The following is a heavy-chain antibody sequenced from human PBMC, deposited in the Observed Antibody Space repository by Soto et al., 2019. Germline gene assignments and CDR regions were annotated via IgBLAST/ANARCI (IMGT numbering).Heavy chain of an antibody. J-gene: IGHJ5*02. CDR2: ISGSGGST. Sequence: GGSLRLSCAASGFTFNSYPMSWVRQAPGKGLEWVSTISGSGGSTYYADSVKGRFTISRDNSKNTLYLQMHSLRAEDTAVYYWAKDRSTYYFVPLFAPWGKGTLVTVS. D-gene: IGHD3-10*01. CDR1: GFTFNSYP. V-gene: IGHV3-23*01. CDR3: AKDRSTYYFVPLFAP.